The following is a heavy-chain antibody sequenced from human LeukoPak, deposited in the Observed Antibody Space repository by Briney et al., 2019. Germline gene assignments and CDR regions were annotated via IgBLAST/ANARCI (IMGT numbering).Heavy chain of an antibody. CDR1: GYTFSGYA. Sequence: ASVKVSCKASGYTFSGYAIHWVRQAPGQRLEWMGWINAGNGNTKYSQKFQGRVTITRDTSASTAYMELSSLRSEDTAVYYCARNNYYDSSGYLFLYWGQGTLVTVSS. CDR2: INAGNGNT. J-gene: IGHJ4*02. CDR3: ARNNYYDSSGYLFLY. V-gene: IGHV1-3*01. D-gene: IGHD3-22*01.